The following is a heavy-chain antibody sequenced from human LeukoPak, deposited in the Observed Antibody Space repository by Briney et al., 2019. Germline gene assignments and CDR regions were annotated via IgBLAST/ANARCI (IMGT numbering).Heavy chain of an antibody. CDR2: ITTSSRSYT. Sequence: GGSLILSCAASGFAFSDYSMNWIRQAPGKGLEWVSSITTSSRSYTNYADSVKGRFTISRDNARNSLYLQMNSLRAEDTAVYYCARDHYYGSDYWGQGTLVTVSS. D-gene: IGHD3-10*01. CDR3: ARDHYYGSDY. CDR1: GFAFSDYS. J-gene: IGHJ4*02. V-gene: IGHV3-11*05.